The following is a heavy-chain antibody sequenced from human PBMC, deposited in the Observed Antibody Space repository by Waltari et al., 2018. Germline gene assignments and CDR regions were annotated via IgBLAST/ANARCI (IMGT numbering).Heavy chain of an antibody. V-gene: IGHV3-48*03. CDR2: ISSSRSTI. D-gene: IGHD1-26*01. J-gene: IGHJ4*02. CDR3: ARVVGATLSDY. CDR1: GFTFSSYE. Sequence: EVQLVESGGGLVQPGGSVRLSCTASGFTFSSYEMNWVRQAPGKGLAWGSYISSSRSTIYYADSVQGRLAISRDNAKNSLYLQLNSLVAEDTAVYYCARVVGATLSDYWGQGTLVTVSS.